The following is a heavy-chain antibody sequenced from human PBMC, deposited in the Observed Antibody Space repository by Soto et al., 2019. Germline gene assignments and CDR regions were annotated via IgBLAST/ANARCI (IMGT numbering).Heavy chain of an antibody. J-gene: IGHJ4*02. V-gene: IGHV1-2*02. CDR2: INPNSGGT. CDR3: ARLYCSGGSCYFDY. D-gene: IGHD2-15*01. CDR1: GYTFTGYY. Sequence: ASVKVSCKASGYTFTGYYMHWVRQAPGQGLEWMGWINPNSGGTNYAQKFQGRVTMTRDTSISTAYMELSRLRSDDTAVYYCARLYCSGGSCYFDYWGQGTLVTVSS.